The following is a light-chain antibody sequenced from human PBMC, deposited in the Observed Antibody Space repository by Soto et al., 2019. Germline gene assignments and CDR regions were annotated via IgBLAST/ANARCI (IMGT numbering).Light chain of an antibody. CDR3: HQRSNWPKIT. V-gene: IGKV3-11*01. CDR2: DAS. Sequence: IVCTHSASTLSVSPGERATLSCRGSQRGRSKIAWSQQKPGPAPRLLIYDASDRATGIPARFSGSGSGTDFTFTISSLEPEDFAVYDYHQRSNWPKITFGQGTRLEIK. J-gene: IGKJ5*01. CDR1: QRGRSK.